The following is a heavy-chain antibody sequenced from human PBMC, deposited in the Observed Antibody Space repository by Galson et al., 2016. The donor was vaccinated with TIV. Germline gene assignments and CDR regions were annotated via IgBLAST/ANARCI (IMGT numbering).Heavy chain of an antibody. CDR1: GFTFSSFA. J-gene: IGHJ4*02. CDR2: IRPSATRT. Sequence: SGFTFSSFAMTWVRQAPGKGLEWLSTIRPSATRTYYSDSVKDRFTTSRDDSSNTLFLQMNSLRAEDTAMYFCARETGGSGWYTVDYWGQGALVIVSS. CDR3: ARETGGSGWYTVDY. V-gene: IGHV3-23*01. D-gene: IGHD6-19*01.